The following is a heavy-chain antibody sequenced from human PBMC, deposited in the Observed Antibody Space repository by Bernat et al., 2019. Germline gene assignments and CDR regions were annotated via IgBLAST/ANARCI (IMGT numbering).Heavy chain of an antibody. CDR1: GFIFRSYW. CDR3: ATLGSRQRYVY. V-gene: IGHV3-7*03. Sequence: EMQLVESGGDLVQPGGSLRVSCAASGFIFRSYWMSWVRQAPGKGLEWVANIKQDGGEKDYVDSVKGRFTISRDNAKNSLYLQMNNLRAEDTAVYYCATLGSRQRYVYWGQGTLVTVSP. D-gene: IGHD6-25*01. CDR2: IKQDGGEK. J-gene: IGHJ4*02.